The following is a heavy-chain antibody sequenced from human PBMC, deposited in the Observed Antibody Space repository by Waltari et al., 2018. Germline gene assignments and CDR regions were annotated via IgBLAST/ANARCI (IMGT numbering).Heavy chain of an antibody. CDR2: IYYSGRP. D-gene: IGHD3-9*01. J-gene: IGHJ4*02. CDR3: ARDRVGYDILTGYYNTLDY. Sequence: QLQLQESGPGLVKPSETLSLTCTVSGGSISSSSYYWGWIRQPPGKGLEWIGSIYYSGRPYYNPARKSRVTISVDTSKNQFSLKLSSVTAADTAVYYCARDRVGYDILTGYYNTLDYWGQGTLVTVSS. V-gene: IGHV4-39*07. CDR1: GGSISSSSYY.